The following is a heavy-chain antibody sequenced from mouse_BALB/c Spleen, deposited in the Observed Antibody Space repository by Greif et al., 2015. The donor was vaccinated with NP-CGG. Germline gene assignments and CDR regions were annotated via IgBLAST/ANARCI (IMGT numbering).Heavy chain of an antibody. CDR2: ISYSGST. CDR1: GYSITSDYA. Sequence: VQLQQSGPGLVKPSQSLSLTCTVTGYSITSDYAWNWIRQFPGNKLEWMGYISYSGSTSYNPSLKSRISITRDTSKNQFFLQLNSVTTEDTATYYCARSSSYVRYYFDYWGQGTTLTVSS. J-gene: IGHJ2*01. CDR3: ARSSSYVRYYFDY. V-gene: IGHV3-2*02. D-gene: IGHD1-1*01.